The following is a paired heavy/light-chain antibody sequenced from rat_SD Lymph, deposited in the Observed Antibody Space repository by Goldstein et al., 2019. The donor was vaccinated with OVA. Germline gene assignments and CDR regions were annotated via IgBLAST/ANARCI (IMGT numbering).Light chain of an antibody. J-gene: IGKJ1*01. CDR3: QQWSNTPWT. CDR2: DTF. V-gene: IGKV4S7*01. Sequence: EIVLTQSPTTIPASPGEKVTITCRASSSVSYMYWYQQKSGASPKLWIYDTFKLPPGVPNRFSGSGSGTSYSLTIDSMETEDAATYYCQQWSNTPWTFGGGTKLELK. CDR1: SSVSY.
Heavy chain of an antibody. CDR2: MWSGGGT. J-gene: IGHJ3*01. CDR3: VREGYGGFAF. V-gene: IGHV2-45*01. D-gene: IGHD1-11*01. CDR1: GFSLTIYN. Sequence: QVQLMESGPGLVQPSETLSLTCTVSGFSLTIYNVHWIRQPPGKGLEWMGVMWSGGGTDYNSALKSRLTISRDTSKNQVFLKMNSLQSEDTTTYYCVREGYGGFAFWGQGTLVTVSS.